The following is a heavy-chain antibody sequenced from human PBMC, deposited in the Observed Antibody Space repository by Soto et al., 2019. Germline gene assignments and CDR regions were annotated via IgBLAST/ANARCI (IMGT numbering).Heavy chain of an antibody. Sequence: EVHLVESGGGLVQPGGSLRLSCVTSGFTFSSYDLHWVRQLPGKGLEWVSAIGPAADTYYLGSVKGRFTISRDNAKNSFYLQMNSLRAEDTAVYFCARGGRYASRLDYWGQGTLVTVSS. CDR2: IGPAADT. CDR1: GFTFSSYD. V-gene: IGHV3-13*01. D-gene: IGHD3-16*01. J-gene: IGHJ4*02. CDR3: ARGGRYASRLDY.